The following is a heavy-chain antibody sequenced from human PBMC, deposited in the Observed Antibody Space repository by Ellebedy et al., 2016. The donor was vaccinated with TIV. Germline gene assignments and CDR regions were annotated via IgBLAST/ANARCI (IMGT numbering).Heavy chain of an antibody. CDR3: ARFRVSGSGSYCFDY. CDR1: GYTFTSYA. CDR2: INAGNGNT. J-gene: IGHJ4*02. Sequence: AASVKVSCKASGYTFTSYAMHWVRQAPGQRLEWMGWINAGNGNTKYSQKFQGRVTITRDTSASTAYMELSSLRSEDTAVYYCARFRVSGSGSYCFDYWGQGTLVTVSS. D-gene: IGHD3-10*01. V-gene: IGHV1-3*01.